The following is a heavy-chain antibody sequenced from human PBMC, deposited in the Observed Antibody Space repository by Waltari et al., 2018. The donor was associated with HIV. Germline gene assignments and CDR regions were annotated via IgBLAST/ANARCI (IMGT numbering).Heavy chain of an antibody. J-gene: IGHJ3*02. D-gene: IGHD3-16*01. CDR1: GFPFSSYG. Sequence: QVYLMAPGGGVVPPGGSLKLSCAASGFPFSSYGMHWVRQAPGKGLEWVAVIWSDGYNKFYADSVRGRFTFSRDNSKYTLSLQMNSLRAEDTALYYCVKERGPFNGFDIWGQGTMVTVSS. CDR2: IWSDGYNK. CDR3: VKERGPFNGFDI. V-gene: IGHV3-33*06.